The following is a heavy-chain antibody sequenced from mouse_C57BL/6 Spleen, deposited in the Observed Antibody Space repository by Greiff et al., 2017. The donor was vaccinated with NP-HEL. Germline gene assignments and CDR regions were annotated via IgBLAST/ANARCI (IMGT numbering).Heavy chain of an antibody. D-gene: IGHD2-1*01. CDR3: ARNSLLYYGNYDWYFDV. V-gene: IGHV2-2*01. J-gene: IGHJ1*03. Sequence: QVQLQQSGPGLVQPSQSLSITCTVSGFSLTSYGVHWVRQSPGKGLEWLGVIWSGGSTDYNAAFISRLSISKDNSKSQVFFKMNSLQADDTAIYYCARNSLLYYGNYDWYFDVWGTGTTVTVSS. CDR2: IWSGGST. CDR1: GFSLTSYG.